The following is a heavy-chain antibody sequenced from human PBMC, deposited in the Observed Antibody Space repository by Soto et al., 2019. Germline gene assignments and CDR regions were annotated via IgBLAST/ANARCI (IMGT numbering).Heavy chain of an antibody. CDR3: ATIPLLRGVPQEDF. J-gene: IGHJ4*02. Sequence: PGGCLRLSCKASTFTVSDKYISCFRNVPGKGLERVSVLYSGGSKYYADSVKGRFTISRDTSTNTLDLQMNSLRVDDTAIYYCATIPLLRGVPQEDFWGQGTLVTVS. CDR2: LYSGGSK. D-gene: IGHD3-10*01. CDR1: TFTVSDKY. V-gene: IGHV3-53*01.